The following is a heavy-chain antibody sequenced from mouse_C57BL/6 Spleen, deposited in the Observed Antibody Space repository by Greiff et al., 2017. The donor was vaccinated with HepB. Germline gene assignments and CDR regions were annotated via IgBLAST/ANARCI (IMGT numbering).Heavy chain of an antibody. CDR3: ARAGAFDYGSSYFDY. V-gene: IGHV1-52*01. D-gene: IGHD1-1*01. CDR1: GYTFTSYW. J-gene: IGHJ2*01. CDR2: IDPSDSET. Sequence: QVQLQQPGAELVRPGSSVKLSCKASGYTFTSYWMHWVKQRPIQGLEWIGNIDPSDSETHYNQKFKDKATLTVDKSSSTAYMQLSSLTSEDSAVYYCARAGAFDYGSSYFDYWGQGTTLTVSS.